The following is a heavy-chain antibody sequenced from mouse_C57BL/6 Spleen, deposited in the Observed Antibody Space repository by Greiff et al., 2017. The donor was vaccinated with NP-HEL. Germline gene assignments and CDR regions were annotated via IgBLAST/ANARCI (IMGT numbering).Heavy chain of an antibody. V-gene: IGHV1-55*01. J-gene: IGHJ3*01. Sequence: VQLQQPGAELVKPGASVKMSCKASGYTFTSYWITWVKQRPGQGLEWIGDIYPGSGSTNYNEKFKSKATRTVDTSSSTAYMQLSSLTSEDSAVYYCARSGPTDAWFAYWGQGTLVTVSA. CDR3: ARSGPTDAWFAY. D-gene: IGHD1-1*01. CDR2: IYPGSGST. CDR1: GYTFTSYW.